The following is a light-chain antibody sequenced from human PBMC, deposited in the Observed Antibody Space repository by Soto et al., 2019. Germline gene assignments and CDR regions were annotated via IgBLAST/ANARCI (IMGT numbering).Light chain of an antibody. Sequence: EIVLTQSPGTLSLSPGERATLSCRASQSVSSTYLAWYQHKLGQAPRLLIYGASSKASGIPDRFSGSGSGTDFTLTISSLEPEDFAVYYCQQYGTSPRSFGQGTKVEVK. CDR2: GAS. CDR3: QQYGTSPRS. CDR1: QSVSSTY. V-gene: IGKV3-20*01. J-gene: IGKJ1*01.